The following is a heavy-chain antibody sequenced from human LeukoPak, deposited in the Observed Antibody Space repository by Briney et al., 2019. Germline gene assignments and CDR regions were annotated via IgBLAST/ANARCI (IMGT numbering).Heavy chain of an antibody. CDR1: GFTFSSYG. V-gene: IGHV3-33*03. CDR2: IQYDGSIE. CDR3: ARGGGLDV. J-gene: IGHJ6*02. Sequence: GGSLRLSCTASGFTFSSYGMHWVRQAPGRGLEWVAAIQYDGSIEYYADSVKGRFTISRDNAKNSLYLQMSNLRAEDTAVYFCARGGGLDVWGQGATVTVSS. D-gene: IGHD3-16*01.